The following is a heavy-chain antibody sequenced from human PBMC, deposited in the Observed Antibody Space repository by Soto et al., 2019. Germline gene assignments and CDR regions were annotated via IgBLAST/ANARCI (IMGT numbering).Heavy chain of an antibody. CDR2: IYSGGST. CDR3: ARDREDIVVVPVTYYYYYMDV. CDR1: GFTVSSNY. J-gene: IGHJ6*03. V-gene: IGHV3-66*01. D-gene: IGHD2-2*01. Sequence: LRLSCAASGFTVSSNYMSWVRQAPGKGLEWVSVIYSGGSTYYADSVKGRFTISRDNSKNTLYLQMNSLRAEDTAVYYCARDREDIVVVPVTYYYYYMDVWGKGTTVTVSS.